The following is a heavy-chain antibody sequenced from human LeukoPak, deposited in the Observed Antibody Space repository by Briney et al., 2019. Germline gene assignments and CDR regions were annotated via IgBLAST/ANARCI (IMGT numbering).Heavy chain of an antibody. J-gene: IGHJ6*03. V-gene: IGHV3-23*01. CDR2: ISGSGNT. CDR3: AKAYSSGWYDYYMDV. Sequence: GGSLRLSCVASGFTFSNSGMSWVRQAPGKGLEWVSGISGSGNTNHADSVKGRFTISRDNSKNTLYLQMNSLRAEDTALYYCAKAYSSGWYDYYMDVWGKGTTVTVSS. CDR1: GFTFSNSG. D-gene: IGHD6-19*01.